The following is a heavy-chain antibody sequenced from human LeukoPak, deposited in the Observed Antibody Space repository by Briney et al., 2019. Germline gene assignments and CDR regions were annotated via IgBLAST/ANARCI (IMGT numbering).Heavy chain of an antibody. CDR2: INSDRSST. J-gene: IGHJ3*02. Sequence: PGVSLTLSCAASGFTLSSYWMQWVRQAPGKGRVWVSRINSDRSSTSYADSVKGRFTISRDNAKNTLYLQMNSLRAEDTAVYYCARGWGQRITIFGVVTDAFDIWGQGTMVTVSS. CDR1: GFTLSSYW. CDR3: ARGWGQRITIFGVVTDAFDI. V-gene: IGHV3-74*01. D-gene: IGHD3-3*01.